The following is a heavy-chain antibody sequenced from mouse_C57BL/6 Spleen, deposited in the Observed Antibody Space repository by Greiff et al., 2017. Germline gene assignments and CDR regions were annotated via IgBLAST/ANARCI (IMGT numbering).Heavy chain of an antibody. Sequence: VQLQQSGAELARPGASVKLSCKASGYTFTSYGISWVKQRTGQGLEWIGEIYPRSGSTYYNEKFKGKATLTADKSSSTAYMELRSLTSEDSAVYFCARSDDGYYVGYFDVWGTGTTVTVSS. D-gene: IGHD2-3*01. CDR1: GYTFTSYG. J-gene: IGHJ1*03. CDR2: IYPRSGST. CDR3: ARSDDGYYVGYFDV. V-gene: IGHV1-81*01.